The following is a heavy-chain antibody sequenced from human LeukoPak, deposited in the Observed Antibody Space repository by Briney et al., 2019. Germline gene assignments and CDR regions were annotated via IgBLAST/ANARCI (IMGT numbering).Heavy chain of an antibody. V-gene: IGHV4-34*01. CDR1: GGSYIGYY. CDR3: ATSGGTINWFDP. Sequence: SETLSLTCAVYGGSYIGYYWSWIRQPPGKGLEWIGEINHSGSTNYNPSLKSRVTISVDTSKNQFSLKLTSVTAADTAVYYCATSGGTINWFDPWGQGTLVTVSS. CDR2: INHSGST. D-gene: IGHD3-10*01. J-gene: IGHJ5*02.